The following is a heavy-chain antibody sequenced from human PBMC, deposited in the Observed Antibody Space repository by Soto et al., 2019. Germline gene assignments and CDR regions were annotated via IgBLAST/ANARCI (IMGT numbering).Heavy chain of an antibody. CDR3: ARHRDCSTTSCFGIFSFDI. V-gene: IGHV4-39*01. Sequence: PSETLTLTCIVSGDSISSSRYYWGWIRQPPGKGLEWIGSINYSGSTYNNPSLKSRVTVSVDMSKNQFSLNLSSVTAADTAMYYCARHRDCSTTSCFGIFSFDIWGQGTMVTVSS. D-gene: IGHD2-2*01. CDR1: GDSISSSRYY. CDR2: INYSGST. J-gene: IGHJ3*02.